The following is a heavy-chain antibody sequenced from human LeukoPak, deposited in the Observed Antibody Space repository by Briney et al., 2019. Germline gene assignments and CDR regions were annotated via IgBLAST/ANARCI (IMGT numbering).Heavy chain of an antibody. J-gene: IGHJ4*02. Sequence: SETLSLTCTVSGGSISSSSYYWGWIRQPPGKGLEWIGSIYYSGSTYYNPSLKSRVTISVDTSKNQFSLKLSSVTAADTAVHYCARFSLLLPNYFDYWGQGTLVTVSS. CDR3: ARFSLLLPNYFDY. V-gene: IGHV4-39*01. D-gene: IGHD3-22*01. CDR2: IYYSGST. CDR1: GGSISSSSYY.